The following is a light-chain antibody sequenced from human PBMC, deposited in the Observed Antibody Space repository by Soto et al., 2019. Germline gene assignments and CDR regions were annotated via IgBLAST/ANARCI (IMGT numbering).Light chain of an antibody. CDR3: QVRTEWPPFMYS. CDR2: DTS. CDR1: QSVDTF. V-gene: IGKV3-11*01. J-gene: IGKJ2*01. Sequence: EIVLTQSPATLSLSPGERATLSCRASQSVDTFLAWYQQKPGRTPRLLIYDTSNRATGIPPRFSGSGSGTDLTLTISRLEPEDFAVYYCQVRTEWPPFMYSFGQGTKLEVK.